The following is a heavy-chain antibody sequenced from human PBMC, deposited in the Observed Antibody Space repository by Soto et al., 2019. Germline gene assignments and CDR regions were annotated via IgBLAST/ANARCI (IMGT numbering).Heavy chain of an antibody. V-gene: IGHV1-2*04. Sequence: QVQRVQSGAEVRKPGASVTVSCRSSGDSFNDYYIHWVRQAPGQGFEWMGWINPNGGVTKYAQKFQGWVSMTRDTSIRTVYMQLSRLRSDDTAVYYCARESGGATATLDYYYFYMDVWGTGTTVTVSS. J-gene: IGHJ6*03. D-gene: IGHD5-12*01. CDR1: GDSFNDYY. CDR3: ARESGGATATLDYYYFYMDV. CDR2: INPNGGVT.